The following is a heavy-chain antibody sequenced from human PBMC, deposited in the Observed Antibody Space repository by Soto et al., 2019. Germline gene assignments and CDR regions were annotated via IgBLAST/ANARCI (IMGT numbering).Heavy chain of an antibody. CDR1: GFRLSDAW. CDR3: VTDEVPQ. CDR2: IKRDADGGST. Sequence: EVQVVESGGGLVKPGGSLRLSCAASGFRLSDAWVHWVRQAPGKGLQWVGRIKRDADGGSTDYAAPVKGRFIISRDDSKNTLFLHMNSLKSHETGVCCCVTDEVPQWGQGTLVTVSP. V-gene: IGHV3-15*07. J-gene: IGHJ4*02.